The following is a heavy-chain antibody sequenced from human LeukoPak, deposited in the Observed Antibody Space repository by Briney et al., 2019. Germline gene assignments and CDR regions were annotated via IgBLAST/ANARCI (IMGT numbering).Heavy chain of an antibody. V-gene: IGHV4-34*01. CDR1: GGSFSGYY. Sequence: PSETLSLTCAVYGGSFSGYYWSWIRQPPGKGLEWIGEINHSGSTNYNPSLKSRATISVDTSKNQFSLKLSSVTAADTAVYYCARVGYDFWSGYCDYWGQGTLVTVSS. D-gene: IGHD3-3*01. CDR2: INHSGST. J-gene: IGHJ4*02. CDR3: ARVGYDFWSGYCDY.